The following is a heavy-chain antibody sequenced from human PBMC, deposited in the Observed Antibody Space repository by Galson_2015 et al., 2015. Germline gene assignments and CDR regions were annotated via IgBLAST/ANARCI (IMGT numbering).Heavy chain of an antibody. V-gene: IGHV3-30*03. CDR2: ISYDGSNK. D-gene: IGHD2-2*02. CDR3: ARDYGSCTSCDSEY. J-gene: IGHJ4*02. Sequence: SLRLSCAASGFTFSSYGMHWVRQAPGKGLEWVALISYDGSNKYYADSVKGRFTISRDNYKNMLYLQMNSLRAEDTAVYYCARDYGSCTSCDSEYWGQGTLFPCAS. CDR1: GFTFSSYG.